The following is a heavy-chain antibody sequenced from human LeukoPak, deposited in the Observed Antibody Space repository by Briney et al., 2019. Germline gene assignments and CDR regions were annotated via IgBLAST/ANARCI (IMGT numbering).Heavy chain of an antibody. V-gene: IGHV4-30-4*01. D-gene: IGHD3-16*01. J-gene: IGHJ6*03. CDR3: ARGLLWRGWGTSAYYYYMDV. CDR1: GGSISSGDYY. Sequence: NPSQTLSLTCTVSGGSISSGDYYWSWIRQPPGKGLEWIGYIYYSGSTYYNPSLKSRVTISVDTSKNQFSLKLSSVTAADTAVYYCARGLLWRGWGTSAYYYYMDVWGKGTTVTVSS. CDR2: IYYSGST.